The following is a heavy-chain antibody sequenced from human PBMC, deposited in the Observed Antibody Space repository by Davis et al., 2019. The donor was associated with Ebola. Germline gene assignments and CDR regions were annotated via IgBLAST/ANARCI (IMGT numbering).Heavy chain of an antibody. J-gene: IGHJ3*02. CDR1: GYIFTTYG. V-gene: IGHV1-18*01. CDR2: ISAYNGNT. Sequence: ASVKVSCKASGYIFTTYGMHWLRQAPGQGLEWMGWISAYNGNTNYAQKVQGRVTMTTDTSTGTAYLDLRSLRSDDTAVYFCARTSIVGTTTTASDIWGQGTLVTVSS. CDR3: ARTSIVGTTTTASDI. D-gene: IGHD1-26*01.